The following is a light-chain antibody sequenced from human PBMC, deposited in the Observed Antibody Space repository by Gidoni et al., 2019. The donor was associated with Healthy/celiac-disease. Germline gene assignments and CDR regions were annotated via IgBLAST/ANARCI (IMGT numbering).Light chain of an antibody. CDR1: QSVSSIY. CDR2: GAS. J-gene: IGKJ1*01. CDR3: QQYGSSPT. V-gene: IGKV3-20*01. Sequence: EIVLTHSPGTLSLSPGERATLSCRASQSVSSIYLAWYQQKPGQSPRLLIYGASSRATGIPHRFSGSGSGTDFTLTISRLEPEDFAVYYCQQYGSSPTFGQGTKVEIK.